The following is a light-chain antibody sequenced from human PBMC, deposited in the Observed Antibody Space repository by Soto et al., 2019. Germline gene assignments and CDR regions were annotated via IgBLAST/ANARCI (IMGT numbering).Light chain of an antibody. CDR2: KAT. V-gene: IGKV1-5*03. J-gene: IGKJ5*01. Sequence: DIQMTQSPSTLSASVGDRVTITCRASQSISSWLAWYQQKPGKAPKLLIYKATSLESGVPSRFSGSGSGTAFTLTISSLQPDDFATYYCQQYNSSPITFGQGTRPEIK. CDR3: QQYNSSPIT. CDR1: QSISSW.